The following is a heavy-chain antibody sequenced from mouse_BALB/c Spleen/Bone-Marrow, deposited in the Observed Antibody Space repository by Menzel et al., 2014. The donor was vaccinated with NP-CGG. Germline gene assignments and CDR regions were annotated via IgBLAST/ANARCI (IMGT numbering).Heavy chain of an antibody. Sequence: VKLMESGAELVKPGASVELSCKASGYTFTSYYMYWVKQRPGQGLEWIGEINPSNGGTNFNEKFKSKATLTVDKSSSTAYMQLSSLTSEDSAVYYCTRSTMITYFDYWGQGTTLTVSS. CDR2: INPSNGGT. CDR3: TRSTMITYFDY. CDR1: GYTFTSYY. V-gene: IGHV1S81*02. D-gene: IGHD2-4*01. J-gene: IGHJ2*01.